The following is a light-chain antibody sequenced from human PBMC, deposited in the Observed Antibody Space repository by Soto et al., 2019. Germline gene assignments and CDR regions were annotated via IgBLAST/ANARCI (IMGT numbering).Light chain of an antibody. CDR2: STS. Sequence: DIQMTQSPSSLSASVGDRVTITCRASQTIISYLNWFQQKPGKAPKLMIHSTSSLQSGVPSRFRGSGSGTDFTLTISSLQPEDFATYYCQQRYSVPLTFGGGTKVDIK. CDR1: QTIISY. V-gene: IGKV1-39*01. J-gene: IGKJ4*01. CDR3: QQRYSVPLT.